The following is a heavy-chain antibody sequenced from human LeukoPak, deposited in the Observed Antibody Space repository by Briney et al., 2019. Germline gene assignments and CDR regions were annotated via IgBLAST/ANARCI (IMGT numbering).Heavy chain of an antibody. Sequence: GASVKVSCKASGYTFTSYGISWVRQAPGQGLEWMGWISAYNGNTNYAQKLQGRVTMTTDTSTSTAYMELRSLRSDDTAVYYCARDLVSSSSSGHFDYWGQGTLVTVSS. CDR2: ISAYNGNT. CDR1: GYTFTSYG. CDR3: ARDLVSSSSSGHFDY. V-gene: IGHV1-18*01. J-gene: IGHJ4*02. D-gene: IGHD6-6*01.